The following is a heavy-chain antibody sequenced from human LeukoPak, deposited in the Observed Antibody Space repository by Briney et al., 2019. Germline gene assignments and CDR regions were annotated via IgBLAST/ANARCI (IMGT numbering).Heavy chain of an antibody. Sequence: GASVKVSCKASNYTFTSYGISWVRQAPGQGLEWMGWINPYKGNTIYAQKVQDRVTMTIDTSTSTAYMELRSLRSDDTAVYYCARGRVRRDAFDIWGQGTMVTVSS. V-gene: IGHV1-18*01. CDR2: INPYKGNT. CDR3: ARGRVRRDAFDI. CDR1: NYTFTSYG. J-gene: IGHJ3*02. D-gene: IGHD5/OR15-5a*01.